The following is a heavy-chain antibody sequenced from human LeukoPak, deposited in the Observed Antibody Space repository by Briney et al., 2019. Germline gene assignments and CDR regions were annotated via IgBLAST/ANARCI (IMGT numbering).Heavy chain of an antibody. CDR2: IIPIFGTA. CDR3: ARDPYCSGGSCYSRAHYYYYGMDV. J-gene: IGHJ6*02. V-gene: IGHV1-69*01. Sequence: SVKVSCKASGGTFSSYAISWARQAPGQGLEWMGGIIPIFGTANYAQKFQGRVTITADESTSTAYMELSSLRSEDTAVYYCARDPYCSGGSCYSRAHYYYYGMDVWGQGTTVTVSS. CDR1: GGTFSSYA. D-gene: IGHD2-15*01.